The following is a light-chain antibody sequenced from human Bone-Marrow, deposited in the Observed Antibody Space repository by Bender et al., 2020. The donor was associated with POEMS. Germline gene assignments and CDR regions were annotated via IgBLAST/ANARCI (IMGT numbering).Light chain of an antibody. Sequence: QSVLTQPPSASGTPGQRVTISCSGGSSNIGAHAVNWYQHLPGTAPKLLIYSSHRRPSEVPDRFSGSRSGTSASLAITGLQTEDEAHYYCQSFDSSLNAWVFGGGTQLTVL. CDR1: SSNIGAHA. CDR2: SSH. V-gene: IGLV1-44*01. CDR3: QSFDSSLNAWV. J-gene: IGLJ3*02.